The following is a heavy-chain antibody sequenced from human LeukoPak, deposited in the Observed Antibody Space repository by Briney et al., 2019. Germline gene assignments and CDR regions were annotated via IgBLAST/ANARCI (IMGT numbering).Heavy chain of an antibody. D-gene: IGHD1-26*01. V-gene: IGHV3-23*01. Sequence: GGSLRLSCAASGFTFSSYAMSWVRQAPGKGLEWVSAISGSGGSTYYADSVKGRFTISRGNSKNTLCLQMNSLRAEDTAVYYCAQDLILGASNFDYWGQGTLVTVSS. CDR3: AQDLILGASNFDY. CDR1: GFTFSSYA. J-gene: IGHJ4*02. CDR2: ISGSGGST.